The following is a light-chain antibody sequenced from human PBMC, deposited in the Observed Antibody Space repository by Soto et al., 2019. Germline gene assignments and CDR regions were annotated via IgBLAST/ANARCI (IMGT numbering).Light chain of an antibody. CDR3: QQYRSWPRT. V-gene: IGKV3-11*01. Sequence: EIVLTQSPATLSLSPGERATLSCRASQSVSTFLAWYQQKPGQAPRLLIYDASNRATGIPARFSGSGSGTEFSLTISSLQSEDSATYYCQQYRSWPRTFGQGSKVEI. CDR1: QSVSTF. CDR2: DAS. J-gene: IGKJ1*01.